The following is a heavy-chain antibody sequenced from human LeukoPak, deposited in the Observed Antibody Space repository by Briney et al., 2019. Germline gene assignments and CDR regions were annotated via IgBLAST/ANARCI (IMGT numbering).Heavy chain of an antibody. D-gene: IGHD3-22*01. CDR2: ISSSSSYI. Sequence: GGSLRLSCAASGFTFSSYSMNWVRQAPGKGLEWVSSISSSSSYIYYADSVKGRFTISRDNAKNSLYLQMNSLRAEDTAVYYCAKDGYYYDSSKGADYWGQGTLVTVSS. CDR1: GFTFSSYS. CDR3: AKDGYYYDSSKGADY. V-gene: IGHV3-21*01. J-gene: IGHJ4*02.